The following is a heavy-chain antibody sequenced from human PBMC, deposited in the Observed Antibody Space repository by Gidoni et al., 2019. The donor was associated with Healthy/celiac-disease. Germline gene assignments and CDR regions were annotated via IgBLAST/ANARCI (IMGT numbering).Heavy chain of an antibody. CDR1: GFPFSSYG. D-gene: IGHD1-26*01. Sequence: QVQLVESGGGVVQPGRSLRLPCAASGFPFSSYGMHWVRQAPGKGLAWVAVISYDGSNKYYADSVKGRFTISRDNSKNTLYLQMNSLRAEDTAVYYCAKDRQWELRGDFDYWGQGTLVTVSS. CDR3: AKDRQWELRGDFDY. V-gene: IGHV3-30*18. J-gene: IGHJ4*02. CDR2: ISYDGSNK.